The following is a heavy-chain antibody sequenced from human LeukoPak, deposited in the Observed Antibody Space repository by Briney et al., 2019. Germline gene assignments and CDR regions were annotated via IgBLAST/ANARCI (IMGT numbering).Heavy chain of an antibody. J-gene: IGHJ4*02. Sequence: GGSLRLSCAASGFTFSNYAMHWVRQAPGKGLEYVSAISSNGGSTYFANSVRGRFTISRDNSKNTLYLQMGGLRAEDMAVYYCARDMAAAGTEYYFDYWGQGTLVTVSS. CDR1: GFTFSNYA. D-gene: IGHD6-13*01. CDR3: ARDMAAAGTEYYFDY. V-gene: IGHV3-64*01. CDR2: ISSNGGST.